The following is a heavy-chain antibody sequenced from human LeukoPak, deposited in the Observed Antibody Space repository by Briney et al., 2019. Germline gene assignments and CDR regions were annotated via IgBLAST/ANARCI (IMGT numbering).Heavy chain of an antibody. CDR2: IIPILGIA. CDR1: GGTFSSYA. D-gene: IGHD6-13*01. J-gene: IGHJ3*02. CDR3: ARDIHRAAAAI. V-gene: IGHV1-69*04. Sequence: EASVKVSCKASGGTFSSYAISWVRQAPGQGLEWMGRIIPILGIANYAQKFQGRVTITADKSKSTAYMELSSLRSEDTAVYYCARDIHRAAAAIWGQGTMVTVSS.